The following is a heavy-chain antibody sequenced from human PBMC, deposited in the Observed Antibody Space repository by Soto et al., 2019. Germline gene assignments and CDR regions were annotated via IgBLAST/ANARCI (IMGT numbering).Heavy chain of an antibody. Sequence: PSETLSLTCTVSGGSISSSSYYWGWIRQPPGKGLEWIGSIYYSGSTYYNPSLKSRVTISVDTSKNQFSLKLSSVTAADTAVYYCARVLLWFGELSRTDNYGMDVWGQGTTVTV. CDR3: ARVLLWFGELSRTDNYGMDV. CDR2: IYYSGST. D-gene: IGHD3-10*01. V-gene: IGHV4-39*01. J-gene: IGHJ6*02. CDR1: GGSISSSSYY.